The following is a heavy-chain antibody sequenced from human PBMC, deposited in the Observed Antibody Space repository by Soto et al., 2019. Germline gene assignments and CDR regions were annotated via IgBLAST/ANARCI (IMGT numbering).Heavy chain of an antibody. CDR3: AGRYSSGWYISDY. Sequence: SETLSLTCTVSGGSISSYYWSWIRQPPGKGLEWIGYIYYSGSTNYNPSLKSRVTISVDTSKNQFSLKLSSVTAADTAVYYCAGRYSSGWYISDYWGQGTLVTVSS. J-gene: IGHJ4*02. CDR2: IYYSGST. D-gene: IGHD6-19*01. CDR1: GGSISSYY. V-gene: IGHV4-59*08.